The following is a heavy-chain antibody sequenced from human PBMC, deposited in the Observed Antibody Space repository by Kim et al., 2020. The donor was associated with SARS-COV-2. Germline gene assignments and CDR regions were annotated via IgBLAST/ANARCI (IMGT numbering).Heavy chain of an antibody. J-gene: IGHJ5*02. CDR3: AKLSSSSSSWFDP. D-gene: IGHD6-6*01. V-gene: IGHV3-23*01. Sequence: YADSVKGRFTISRDNAKNTLDLQMNSLRAEDTAVYYCAKLSSSSSSWFDPWGQGTLVTVSS.